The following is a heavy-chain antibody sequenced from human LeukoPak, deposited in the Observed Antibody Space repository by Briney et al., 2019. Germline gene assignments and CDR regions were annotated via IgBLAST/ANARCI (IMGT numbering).Heavy chain of an antibody. CDR1: GFTFRSYA. Sequence: PGGSLRLSCAASGFTFRSYAMNWVRQAPGKGLEWVSAISLGGDATYYADSVKGRFTISRDNSKNALYLEMNSLRAGDTAIYYCAKRRLCDVGRSRDFDYWGQGTLVTESS. J-gene: IGHJ4*01. CDR2: ISLGGDAT. D-gene: IGHD3-16*01. CDR3: AKRRLCDVGRSRDFDY. V-gene: IGHV3-23*01.